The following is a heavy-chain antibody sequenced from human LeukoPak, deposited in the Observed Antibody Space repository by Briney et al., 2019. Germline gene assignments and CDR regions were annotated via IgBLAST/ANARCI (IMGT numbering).Heavy chain of an antibody. V-gene: IGHV3-23*01. CDR3: VKDHWDY. J-gene: IGHJ4*02. D-gene: IGHD7-27*01. CDR2: ISTSGGRT. Sequence: PGGSLRLSCAASGFTFSIYAMNWVRQAPGKGLEWVSFISTSGGRTYYADSVGGRFTISRDNSKNTLYLHMNSLRAEDTAVYYCVKDHWDYWGQGTLVTVSS. CDR1: GFTFSIYA.